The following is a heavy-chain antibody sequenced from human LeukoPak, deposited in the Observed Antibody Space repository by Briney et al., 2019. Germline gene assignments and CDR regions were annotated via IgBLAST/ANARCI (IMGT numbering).Heavy chain of an antibody. Sequence: PSGTLSLTCAVSGGSISSNNWWSWVRQPPGKGLEWIGEIYVSGSTNYNPSLKSRVTISVDKSKNQFSLKLSSVTAADTAAYYCARAGSSGYLYLDYWGQGTLVTVSS. CDR2: IYVSGST. V-gene: IGHV4-4*02. CDR3: ARAGSSGYLYLDY. CDR1: GGSISSNNW. J-gene: IGHJ4*02. D-gene: IGHD3-22*01.